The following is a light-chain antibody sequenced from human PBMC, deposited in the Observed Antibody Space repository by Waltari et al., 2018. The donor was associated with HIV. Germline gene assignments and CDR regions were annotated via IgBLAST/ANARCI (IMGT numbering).Light chain of an antibody. J-gene: IGLJ2*01. V-gene: IGLV2-23*02. Sequence: QSALTQPASVSGSPGQSITMYCTGTSSDVGSYKLVYWYQQHPGKAPKLIIYEVNKRPPGNTNRFSGFKSGHTASLPITGLQAEDEADYHCCSYAIGGTFVFGGGTKVTVL. CDR1: SSDVGSYKL. CDR3: CSYAIGGTFV. CDR2: EVN.